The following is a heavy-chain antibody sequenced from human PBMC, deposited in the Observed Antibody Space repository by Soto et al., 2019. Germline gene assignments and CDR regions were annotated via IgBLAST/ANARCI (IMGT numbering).Heavy chain of an antibody. V-gene: IGHV3-23*01. Sequence: EVQVLDSGGGLVQPGGSLRLSCAASGFTFNNYAMNWVRQAPGKGLEWVATISATGGSTYYADSVKGRFTISRDNSKNTLYLQMNGLRVEDTALYYCAQDRLAGNFDYWGQGTQVTVSS. CDR2: ISATGGST. CDR1: GFTFNNYA. J-gene: IGHJ4*02. CDR3: AQDRLAGNFDY.